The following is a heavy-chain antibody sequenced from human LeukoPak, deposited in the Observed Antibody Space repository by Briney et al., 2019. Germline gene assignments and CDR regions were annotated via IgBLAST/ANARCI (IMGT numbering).Heavy chain of an antibody. J-gene: IGHJ4*02. V-gene: IGHV4-34*01. Sequence: PSETLSLTCAVYGGSFSGYYWSWIRQPPGKGLERIGEINHSGSTNYNPSLKSRVTISVDTSKNQFSLKLSSVTAADTAVYYCARKIAVAGDRHFDYWGQGTLVTVSS. CDR3: ARKIAVAGDRHFDY. CDR2: INHSGST. CDR1: GGSFSGYY. D-gene: IGHD6-19*01.